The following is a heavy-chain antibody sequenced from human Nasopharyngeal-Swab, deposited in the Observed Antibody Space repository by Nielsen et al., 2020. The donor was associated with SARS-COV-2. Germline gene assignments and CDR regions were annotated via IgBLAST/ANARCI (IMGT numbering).Heavy chain of an antibody. CDR1: GFTFSSYA. CDR2: ISYDGSNK. V-gene: IGHV3-30*18. D-gene: IGHD3-10*01. Sequence: GESLKISCAASGFTFSSYAMSWDRQAPGKGLEWVAVISYDGSNKYYADSVKGRFTISRDNSKNTLYLQMNSLRAEDTAVYYCAKTVEYYGSGEGYYGMDVWGQGTTVTVSS. J-gene: IGHJ6*02. CDR3: AKTVEYYGSGEGYYGMDV.